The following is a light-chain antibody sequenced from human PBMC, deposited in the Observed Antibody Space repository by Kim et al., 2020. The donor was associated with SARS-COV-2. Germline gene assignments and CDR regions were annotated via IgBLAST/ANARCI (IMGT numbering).Light chain of an antibody. CDR3: SSYTSSNTRV. J-gene: IGLJ1*01. Sequence: QSALTQPASVSGSPGQSITISCTGTSSDVGGYNFVSWYQQHPGKAPKVMIYDVSQRPSGVSNRFSGSKSGNTASLTISGLQAGDEADYCSSYTSSNTRVFGTGTKVTVL. CDR1: SSDVGGYNF. CDR2: DVS. V-gene: IGLV2-14*03.